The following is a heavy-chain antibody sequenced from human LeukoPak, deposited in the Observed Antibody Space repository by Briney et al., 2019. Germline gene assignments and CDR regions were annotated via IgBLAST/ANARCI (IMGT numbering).Heavy chain of an antibody. CDR2: PYNRGST. CDR1: GGSISSSY. D-gene: IGHD6-19*01. Sequence: TSETLSLTCTVPGGSISSSYWSWIRQPPGKGLEWIGHPYNRGSTNYNPCLMSRVTILVDTSKNQFSLKLRSVTAADTAVYYCARDRPGIAVAGDAFDIWGQGTLVTVPS. CDR3: ARDRPGIAVAGDAFDI. J-gene: IGHJ3*02. V-gene: IGHV4-59*01.